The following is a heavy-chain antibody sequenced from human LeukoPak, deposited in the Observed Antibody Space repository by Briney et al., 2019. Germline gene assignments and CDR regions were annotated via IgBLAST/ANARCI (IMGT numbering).Heavy chain of an antibody. Sequence: ASETLSLTCTVSGDSIGSFSYYWGWIRQAPGKGLEWIGSVYHSGTTYYHPSLKSRVTILVDTSKNQFSLKLSSVTAADTAVYYCARAEDSSGWYGGQKYYHYGMDVWGQGTAVTVSS. V-gene: IGHV4-39*07. D-gene: IGHD6-19*01. CDR2: VYHSGTT. CDR1: GDSIGSFSYY. CDR3: ARAEDSSGWYGGQKYYHYGMDV. J-gene: IGHJ6*02.